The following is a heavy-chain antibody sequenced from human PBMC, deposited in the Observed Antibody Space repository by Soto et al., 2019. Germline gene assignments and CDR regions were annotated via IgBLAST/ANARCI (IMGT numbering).Heavy chain of an antibody. CDR1: GYTFTSYY. Sequence: ASVKVSCKASGYTFTSYYMHWVRQAPGQGLEWMGIINPSGGSTSYAQKFQGRVTMTRDTSTSTAYMELSSLRSEDTAVYYCARDRSSQNAFDIWGQGTMVTVSS. D-gene: IGHD2-2*01. J-gene: IGHJ3*02. CDR2: INPSGGST. V-gene: IGHV1-46*01. CDR3: ARDRSSQNAFDI.